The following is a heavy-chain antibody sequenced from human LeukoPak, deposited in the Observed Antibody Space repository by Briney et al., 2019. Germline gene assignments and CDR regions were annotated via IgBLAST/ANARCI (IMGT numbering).Heavy chain of an antibody. V-gene: IGHV3-48*03. CDR3: AREASPLIAGFGYFDY. Sequence: PGGSLRLSCAASGFTFSSYEMNWVRQAPGKGLEWVSYISSSGSTIYYADSVKGRFTISRDNAKNSLYLQMNSLRAEDTAVYYCAREASPLIAGFGYFDYWGQGTLVTVSS. J-gene: IGHJ4*02. CDR1: GFTFSSYE. D-gene: IGHD3-16*01. CDR2: ISSSGSTI.